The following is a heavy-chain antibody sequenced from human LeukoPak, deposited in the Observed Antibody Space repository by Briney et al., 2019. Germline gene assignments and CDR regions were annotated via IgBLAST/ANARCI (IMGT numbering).Heavy chain of an antibody. CDR3: ARGQIQLWFP. CDR1: GLTFSSYW. V-gene: IGHV3-7*01. CDR2: IKQDGSEK. Sequence: PGGSLRLSCAASGLTFSSYWMGWIRQAPGKGLEWVANIKQDGSEKYYVDSVKGRFTISRDNAKNSLYLQMNSLRAEDTAVYYCARGQIQLWFPWGQGTLVTVSS. D-gene: IGHD5-18*01. J-gene: IGHJ5*02.